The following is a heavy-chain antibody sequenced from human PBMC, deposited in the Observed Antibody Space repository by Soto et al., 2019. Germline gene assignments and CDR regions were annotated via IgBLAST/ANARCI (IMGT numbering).Heavy chain of an antibody. J-gene: IGHJ6*02. CDR3: ARDRLMATAGTARHYFGLDV. V-gene: IGHV4-31*03. D-gene: IGHD5-18*01. Sequence: KASETLSLTCTVSGGSIRSGGYYWSWVRQNPRRGLEWIGNIYYSGNTYYNPSLKSRLTISVDTSKNQFSLHMSSVTAADTAVYYCARDRLMATAGTARHYFGLDVWGQGTTVTVSS. CDR2: IYYSGNT. CDR1: GGSIRSGGYY.